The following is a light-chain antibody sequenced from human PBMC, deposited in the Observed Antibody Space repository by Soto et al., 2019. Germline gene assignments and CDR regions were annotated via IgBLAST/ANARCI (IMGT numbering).Light chain of an antibody. Sequence: DIQMTQSPSSLSASVGDRVTITCRESQSISSYLNWYQQKPGKAPKLLIYAASSLQSGVPSRFSGSGSGTVFTLTISSLQPEDFATYYCQQSYSTRWTFGQGTKVEIK. CDR1: QSISSY. V-gene: IGKV1-39*01. CDR2: AAS. CDR3: QQSYSTRWT. J-gene: IGKJ1*01.